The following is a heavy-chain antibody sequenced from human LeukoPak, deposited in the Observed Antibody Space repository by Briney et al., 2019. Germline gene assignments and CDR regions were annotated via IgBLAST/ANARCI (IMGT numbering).Heavy chain of an antibody. CDR3: ASPPTTGNGGYSDY. Sequence: SVKVSCKASGGTFSSYAISWVRQAPGQGLDWMGGIIPIFGTANYAQKFQGRVTITADESTSTAYMELSSLRSEDTAVYYCASPPTTGNGGYSDYWGQGTLVTVSS. D-gene: IGHD2-8*01. CDR2: IIPIFGTA. J-gene: IGHJ4*02. CDR1: GGTFSSYA. V-gene: IGHV1-69*01.